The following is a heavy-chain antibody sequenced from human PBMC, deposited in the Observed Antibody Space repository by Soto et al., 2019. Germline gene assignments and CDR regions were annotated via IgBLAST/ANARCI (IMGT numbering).Heavy chain of an antibody. Sequence: EVQLVESGGGLVKPGGSLRLSCAASGFTFSSYSMHWVRQAPGTGLEGVSSISSSSSYRYYADSVKGRFTLSRANAKNSLYMQMHSLIAEDTAVYYCARDPATYGDAAVAFDYWGQVTLVAVS. D-gene: IGHD3-10*02. CDR2: ISSSSSYR. CDR3: ARDPATYGDAAVAFDY. CDR1: GFTFSSYS. J-gene: IGHJ4*02. V-gene: IGHV3-21*01.